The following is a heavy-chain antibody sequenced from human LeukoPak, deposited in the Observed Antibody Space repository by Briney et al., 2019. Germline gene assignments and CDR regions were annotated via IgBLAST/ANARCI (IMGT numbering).Heavy chain of an antibody. Sequence: SGPTLVISRQTITLTCTFSGFSLSSRGVGVGLVRLPPGKALEWLALSYWDDDRRYSPFLRSRLTVTKDTSKNQVVLTVTNMDPVDTATYYCAHRRNYCDSSTLDYWGQGTLVTVSS. CDR1: GFSLSSRGVG. V-gene: IGHV2-5*02. CDR3: AHRRNYCDSSTLDY. D-gene: IGHD3-22*01. CDR2: SYWDDDR. J-gene: IGHJ4*02.